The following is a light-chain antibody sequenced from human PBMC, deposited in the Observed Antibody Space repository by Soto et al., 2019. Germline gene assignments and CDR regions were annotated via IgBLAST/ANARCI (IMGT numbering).Light chain of an antibody. Sequence: DIVMTQSPDSLAVSLGERATINCKSSQSIFYSSNNKNYLTWYQQKPGQPPKLLIYWAYTRECGVPDRFSGSGSGTDFTLTISSLQAEDVAVYYCQQYYSTPWTVGQGTKVEIK. J-gene: IGKJ1*01. CDR3: QQYYSTPWT. CDR2: WAY. V-gene: IGKV4-1*01. CDR1: QSIFYSSNNKNY.